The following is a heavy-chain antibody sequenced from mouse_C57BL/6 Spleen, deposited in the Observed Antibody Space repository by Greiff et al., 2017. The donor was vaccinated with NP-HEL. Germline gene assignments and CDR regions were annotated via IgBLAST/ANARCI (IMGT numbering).Heavy chain of an antibody. CDR2: IYPGDGDT. J-gene: IGHJ4*01. Sequence: VKLVESGPELVKPGASVKISCKASGYAFSSSWMNWVKQRPGKGLEWIGRIYPGDGDTNYNGKSKGKATLTADKSSSTAYMQLSSLTSEDSAVYFCARGGSLYAMDYWGQGTSVTVSS. CDR3: ARGGSLYAMDY. CDR1: GYAFSSSW. V-gene: IGHV1-82*01.